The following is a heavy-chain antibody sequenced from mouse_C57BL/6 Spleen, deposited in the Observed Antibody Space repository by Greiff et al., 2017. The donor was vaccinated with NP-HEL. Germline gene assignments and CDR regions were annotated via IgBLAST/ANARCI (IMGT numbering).Heavy chain of an antibody. V-gene: IGHV1-19*01. CDR3: ARGPGYDYDGYYFDY. CDR1: GYTFTDYY. Sequence: VQLQQSGPVLVKPGASVKMSCKASGYTFTDYYMNWVKQSHGKSLEWIGVINPYNGGTSYNQKFKGKATLTVDKSSSTAYMELNSLTSEDSAVYYCARGPGYDYDGYYFDYGGQGTTLTVSS. D-gene: IGHD2-4*01. J-gene: IGHJ2*01. CDR2: INPYNGGT.